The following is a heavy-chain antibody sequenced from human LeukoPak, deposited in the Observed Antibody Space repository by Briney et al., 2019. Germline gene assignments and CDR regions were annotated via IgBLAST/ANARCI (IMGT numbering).Heavy chain of an antibody. CDR1: GGSFSGYY. CDR3: ARTRAGSGSYPYYFDY. J-gene: IGHJ4*02. V-gene: IGHV4-34*01. Sequence: PSETLSLTCAVYGGSFSGYYWSWIRQPPGKGLEWSGEINHSGSTNYNPSLKSRVPISVDTSKNQFSLKLSSVTAADTAVYYCARTRAGSGSYPYYFDYWGQGTLVTVSS. CDR2: INHSGST. D-gene: IGHD3-10*01.